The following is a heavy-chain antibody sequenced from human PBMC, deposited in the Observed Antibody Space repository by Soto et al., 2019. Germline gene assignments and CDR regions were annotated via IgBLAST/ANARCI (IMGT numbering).Heavy chain of an antibody. V-gene: IGHV3-49*03. Sequence: GGSLRLSCTVSGFPFGDSAMSWFRQAPGKGLEWVGLIGNKASGESTEYAASVKGRFTISRDDSKSIDYLQMNSLKTEDKAVYYCARYYFDSSGYCAYWGQGPQVTVSS. CDR1: GFPFGDSA. CDR3: ARYYFDSSGYCAY. D-gene: IGHD3-22*01. J-gene: IGHJ4*02. CDR2: IGNKASGEST.